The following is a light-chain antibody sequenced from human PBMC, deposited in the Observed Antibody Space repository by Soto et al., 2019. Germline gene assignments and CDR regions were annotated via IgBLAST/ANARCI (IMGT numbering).Light chain of an antibody. J-gene: IGKJ4*01. CDR1: QTSGGT. Sequence: EIVMTQAPATLSVSPGARATLSCRARQTSGGTSAWYQQQPGPAPRLLIHAASSRGTGFSARFSGSWSGTEFTLTISSLQPDDFATYYCQQYNSYPLTFGGGTKVDI. V-gene: IGKV3-15*01. CDR2: AAS. CDR3: QQYNSYPLT.